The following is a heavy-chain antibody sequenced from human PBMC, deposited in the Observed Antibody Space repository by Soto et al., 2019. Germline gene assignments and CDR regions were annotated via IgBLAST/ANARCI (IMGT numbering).Heavy chain of an antibody. CDR1: GFSFSKYA. D-gene: IGHD2-21*02. V-gene: IGHV3-23*01. J-gene: IGHJ4*02. CDR3: AKDAVPGDGLWLVAD. Sequence: DVQLLESGGGLVQPGGSLRLSCAASGFSFSKYAMIWVRQAPGKGQEWVSGITGSGGTIEYAASVKGRFTISRGNSKNTVDLQMNSLRAEDTAMYYCAKDAVPGDGLWLVADWGQGTLVTVS. CDR2: ITGSGGTI.